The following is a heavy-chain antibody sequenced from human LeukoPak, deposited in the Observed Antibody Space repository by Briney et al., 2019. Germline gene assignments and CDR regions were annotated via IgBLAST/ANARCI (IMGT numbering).Heavy chain of an antibody. CDR3: ARRTQIAAAGMAFDY. CDR1: GGSISSSSYY. Sequence: SETLSLTCTVSGGSISSSSYYWGWIRQPPGKGLEWIGSIYYSGCTYYNPSLKSRVTISVDTSKNQFSLKLSSVTAADTAVYYCARRTQIAAAGMAFDYWGQGTLVTVSS. V-gene: IGHV4-39*01. D-gene: IGHD6-13*01. CDR2: IYYSGCT. J-gene: IGHJ4*02.